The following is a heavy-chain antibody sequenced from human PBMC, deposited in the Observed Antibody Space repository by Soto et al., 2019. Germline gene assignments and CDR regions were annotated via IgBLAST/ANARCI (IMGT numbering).Heavy chain of an antibody. D-gene: IGHD2-2*02. CDR3: ARETHHCSSTSCYRMGNAFDI. Sequence: SETLSLTCTVSGGSISSSSYYWGWIRQPPGKGLEWIGSIYYSGSTYYNPSLKSRVTISVDTSTNQFSLKLSSVTAADTAVYYCARETHHCSSTSCYRMGNAFDIWGQGTMVTVSS. CDR1: GGSISSSSYY. J-gene: IGHJ3*02. V-gene: IGHV4-39*02. CDR2: IYYSGST.